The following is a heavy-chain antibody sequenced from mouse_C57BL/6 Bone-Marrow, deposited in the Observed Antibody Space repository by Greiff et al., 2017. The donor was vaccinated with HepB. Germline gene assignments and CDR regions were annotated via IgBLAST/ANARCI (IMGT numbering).Heavy chain of an antibody. CDR1: GYTFTSYW. CDR3: AREVSVYAMDY. D-gene: IGHD2-14*01. J-gene: IGHJ4*01. CDR2: IDPSDSYT. Sequence: QVQLQQPGAELVMPGASVKLSCKASGYTFTSYWMHWVKQRPGQGLEWIGEIDPSDSYTNYNQKFKGKATLTVDKSSSTAYMELRSLTSEDTAVYYCAREVSVYAMDYWGQGTSVTVSS. V-gene: IGHV1-69*01.